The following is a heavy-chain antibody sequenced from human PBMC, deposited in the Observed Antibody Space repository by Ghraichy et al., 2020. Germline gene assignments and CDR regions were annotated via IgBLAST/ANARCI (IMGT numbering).Heavy chain of an antibody. CDR2: ISGGSSYL. V-gene: IGHV3-21*01. CDR3: ARDKLVLRGAFDI. CDR1: GFSFSTYT. J-gene: IGHJ3*02. Sequence: GGSLRLSCAASGFSFSTYTMDWVRQAPGKGLEWVSSISGGSSYLYYAESVKGRFTIFRDNAMNSLYLQMNSLRAEDTAAYYCARDKLVLRGAFDIWGQGTMVTVSS. D-gene: IGHD2/OR15-2a*01.